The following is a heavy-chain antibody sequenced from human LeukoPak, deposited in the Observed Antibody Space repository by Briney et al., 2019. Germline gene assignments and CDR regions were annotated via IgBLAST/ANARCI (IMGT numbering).Heavy chain of an antibody. CDR2: IWYDGSNK. J-gene: IGHJ4*02. CDR1: GFTFSSYG. V-gene: IGHV3-33*01. CDR3: ARTVLYYDSSALDY. D-gene: IGHD3-22*01. Sequence: GRSLRLSCAASGFTFSSYGMHWVRQAPGKGLEWVAVIWYDGSNKYYADSVKGRFTISRDNSKNTLYLQMNSLRAEDTAVYYCARTVLYYDSSALDYWGQGTLVTVSS.